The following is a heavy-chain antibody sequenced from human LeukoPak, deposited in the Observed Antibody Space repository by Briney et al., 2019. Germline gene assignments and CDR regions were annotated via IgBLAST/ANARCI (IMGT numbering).Heavy chain of an antibody. CDR3: AREGYSDTSGFYY. Sequence: PGGSLRLSCAASGFTFSSYGMHWVRQAPGKGLEWVAVISYDGSNKYYADSVKARFTISRDNSKNTLYLHINSLRVEDTAVYYCAREGYSDTSGFYYWGQGTLVTVSS. J-gene: IGHJ4*02. D-gene: IGHD3-22*01. V-gene: IGHV3-30*03. CDR2: ISYDGSNK. CDR1: GFTFSSYG.